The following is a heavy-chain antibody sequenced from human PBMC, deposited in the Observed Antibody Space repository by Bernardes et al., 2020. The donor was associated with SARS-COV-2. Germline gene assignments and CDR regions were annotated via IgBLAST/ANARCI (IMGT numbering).Heavy chain of an antibody. Sequence: GESLKISCKGSGYSFTSYWIGWVRQMPGKGLEWMGIIYPGDSDTRYSPSFQGQVTISADKSISTAYLQWSSLKASDTAMYYCARQGTYNDILTGYYNDYWGQGTLVTVSS. J-gene: IGHJ4*02. D-gene: IGHD3-9*01. V-gene: IGHV5-51*01. CDR2: IYPGDSDT. CDR3: ARQGTYNDILTGYYNDY. CDR1: GYSFTSYW.